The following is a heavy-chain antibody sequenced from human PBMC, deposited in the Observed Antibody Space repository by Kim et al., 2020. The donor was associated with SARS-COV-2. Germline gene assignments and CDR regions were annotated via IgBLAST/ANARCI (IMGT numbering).Heavy chain of an antibody. CDR3: ARVHGDYDAFDI. Sequence: GGSLRLSCAASGFTFSSYWMHWVRQAPGKGLVWVSRINSDGSSTSYADSVKGRFTISRDNAKNTLYLQMNSLRAEDTAVYYCARVHGDYDAFDIWGQGTMVTVSS. D-gene: IGHD4-17*01. CDR2: INSDGSST. J-gene: IGHJ3*02. V-gene: IGHV3-74*01. CDR1: GFTFSSYW.